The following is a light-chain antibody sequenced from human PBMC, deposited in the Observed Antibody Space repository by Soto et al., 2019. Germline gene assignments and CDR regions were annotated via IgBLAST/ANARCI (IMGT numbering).Light chain of an antibody. V-gene: IGKV3-11*01. Sequence: EIVLTQSPATLSLSPGDRASLSCRASQSVSNSLAWYQQRPGQAPRLLIHDASKRAAGIPARFSGSGSGTDFTLTISSLEPEDFAVYYCQHDYNLLTFGGGTKVDIK. CDR2: DAS. CDR1: QSVSNS. CDR3: QHDYNLLT. J-gene: IGKJ4*01.